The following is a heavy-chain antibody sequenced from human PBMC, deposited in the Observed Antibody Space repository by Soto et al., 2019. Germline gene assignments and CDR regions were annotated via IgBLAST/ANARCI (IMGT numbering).Heavy chain of an antibody. CDR3: AKADGEQWLIPHLDN. Sequence: PGGSLRLPCEASGFNFKKFAMGWVRQAPGEGLEWVAGISCCGGSTSYADSVKGRFSLARDDSKSTLSLHLNSLRFEDTARYFCAKADGEQWLIPHLDNWGQGTLVTVSS. J-gene: IGHJ4*02. V-gene: IGHV3-23*01. CDR2: ISCCGGST. CDR1: GFNFKKFA. D-gene: IGHD6-19*01.